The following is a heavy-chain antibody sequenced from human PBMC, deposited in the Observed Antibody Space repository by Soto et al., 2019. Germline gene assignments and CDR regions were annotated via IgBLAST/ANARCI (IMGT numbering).Heavy chain of an antibody. Sequence: GGSPRHSCAASGVTFCSYSLRWVPPAPGKGLEGVSAISGSGGRTYYANPVKGPVTISRDKSKNTLYLQMNSLRAEDTAVYYCTKGSYSGIYSDFDYWGQGTLVTVSS. CDR2: ISGSGGRT. J-gene: IGHJ4*02. CDR1: GVTFCSYS. CDR3: TKGSYSGIYSDFDY. D-gene: IGHD1-26*01. V-gene: IGHV3-23*01.